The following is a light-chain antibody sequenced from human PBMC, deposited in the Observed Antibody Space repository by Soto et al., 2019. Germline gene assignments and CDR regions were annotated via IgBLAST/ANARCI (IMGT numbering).Light chain of an antibody. CDR2: GAS. V-gene: IGKV3-20*01. CDR1: QSVSSSY. J-gene: IGKJ4*01. Sequence: EIVLTQSPGTLSLSPGERATLSCRASQSVSSSYLAWYQQKPGQAPRLLIYGASSMATGIPDRFSGSGSGTDFTLTISRLEPEDFAVYYCQQYGSSPGTFGGGTKVEIK. CDR3: QQYGSSPGT.